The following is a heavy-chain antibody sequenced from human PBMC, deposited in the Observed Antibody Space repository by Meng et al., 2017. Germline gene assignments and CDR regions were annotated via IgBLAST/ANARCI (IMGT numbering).Heavy chain of an antibody. Sequence: VQLRASGPGLWRPSGTLALTCAVSGGSISSSNWWSWVRQPPGKGLEWIGEIYHSGSTNYNPSLKSRVTISVDKSKNQFSLKLSSVTAADTAVYYCARWSIYCSGGSCYSFDYWGQGTLVTVSS. CDR1: GGSISSSNW. V-gene: IGHV4-4*02. CDR2: IYHSGST. CDR3: ARWSIYCSGGSCYSFDY. D-gene: IGHD2-15*01. J-gene: IGHJ4*02.